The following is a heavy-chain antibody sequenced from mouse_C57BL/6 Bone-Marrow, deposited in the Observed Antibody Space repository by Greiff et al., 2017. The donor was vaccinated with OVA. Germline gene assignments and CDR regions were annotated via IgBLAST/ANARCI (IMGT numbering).Heavy chain of an antibody. J-gene: IGHJ1*03. CDR2: IDPSDSYT. Sequence: QVQLQQPGAELVMPGASVKLSCKASGYTFTSYWMHWVKQRPGQGLEWIGEIDPSDSYTNYNQKFKGKSTLTVDKSSSPAYMQLSSLTSEDSAVYYCASPGGYFDVWGTGTTVTVSS. CDR3: ASPGGYFDV. CDR1: GYTFTSYW. V-gene: IGHV1-69*01.